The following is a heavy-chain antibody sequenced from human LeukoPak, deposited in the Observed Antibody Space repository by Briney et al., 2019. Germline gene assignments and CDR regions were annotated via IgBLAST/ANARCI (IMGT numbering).Heavy chain of an antibody. V-gene: IGHV4-34*01. D-gene: IGHD3-3*01. Sequence: SETLSLTCAVYGGSFSGYYWSWIRQTPGKGLEWIGEINHSGSTNYNPSLKSRVTISVDTSKNQFSLKLSSVTAADTAVYYCASLRRITIFAWGQGTTVIVSS. J-gene: IGHJ6*02. CDR1: GGSFSGYY. CDR2: INHSGST. CDR3: ASLRRITIFA.